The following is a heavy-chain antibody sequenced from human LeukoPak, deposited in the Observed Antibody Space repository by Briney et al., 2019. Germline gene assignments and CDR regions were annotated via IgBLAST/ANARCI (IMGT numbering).Heavy chain of an antibody. J-gene: IGHJ4*02. Sequence: GGSLRLSCAASGFTFISYGMHWVRQAPGKGLEWVAFIAYDGSNKYYADSVKGRFTISRDNSKNTLYLQMNSLRAEDTAVYYCAKDQSRYSSSWYGDDYWGQGTLVTVSS. CDR1: GFTFISYG. D-gene: IGHD6-13*01. CDR3: AKDQSRYSSSWYGDDY. V-gene: IGHV3-30*02. CDR2: IAYDGSNK.